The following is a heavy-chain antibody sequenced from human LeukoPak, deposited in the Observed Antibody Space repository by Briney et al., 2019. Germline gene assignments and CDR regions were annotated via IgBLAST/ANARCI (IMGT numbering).Heavy chain of an antibody. CDR1: GGSSSSYY. V-gene: IGHV4-59*08. CDR3: ARLLYSSGWYSSGWFDP. D-gene: IGHD6-19*01. J-gene: IGHJ5*02. CDR2: IYYSGST. Sequence: PSETLSLTCTVSGGSSSSYYWSWIRQPPGKGLEWIGYIYYSGSTNYNPSLKSRVTISVDTSKNQFSLKLSSVTAADTAVYYCARLLYSSGWYSSGWFDPWGQGTLVTVSS.